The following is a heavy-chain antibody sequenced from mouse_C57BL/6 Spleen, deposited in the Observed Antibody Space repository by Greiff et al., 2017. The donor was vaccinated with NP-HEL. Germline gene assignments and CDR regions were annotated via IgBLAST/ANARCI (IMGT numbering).Heavy chain of an antibody. CDR2: ISYDGSN. Sequence: EVQLKQSGPGLVKPSQSLSLTCSVTGYSITSGYYWNWIRQFPGNKLEWLCYISYDGSNNYNPSLKNRISITRDTSKNQFFLKLNSVTTEDTATYYCAHITTVPWYFDVWGTGTTVTVSS. J-gene: IGHJ1*03. V-gene: IGHV3-6*01. CDR1: GYSITSGYY. D-gene: IGHD1-1*01. CDR3: AHITTVPWYFDV.